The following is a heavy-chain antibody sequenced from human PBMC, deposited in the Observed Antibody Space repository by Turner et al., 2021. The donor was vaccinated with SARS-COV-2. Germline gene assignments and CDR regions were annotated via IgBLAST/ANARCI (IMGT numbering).Heavy chain of an antibody. CDR1: GFTVSSSY. D-gene: IGHD3-3*01. CDR2: IYSGGST. V-gene: IGHV3-53*01. CDR3: ARDLMEVGGMDV. J-gene: IGHJ6*02. Sequence: EVHLVDSGGGLIQPGGSLRLSCAASGFTVSSSYMSWVRQAPGKGLEWVSVIYSGGSTYYADSVKGRFTISRDNSKNTLYLQMNSLRAEDTAVYYCARDLMEVGGMDVWGQGTTVTVSS.